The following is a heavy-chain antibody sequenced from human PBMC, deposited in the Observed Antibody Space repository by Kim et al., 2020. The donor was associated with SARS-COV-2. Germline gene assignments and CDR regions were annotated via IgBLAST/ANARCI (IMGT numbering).Heavy chain of an antibody. CDR3: ARGPSTYYDILTGYYRAEYFQH. CDR1: GGTFSSYA. CDR2: IIPIFGTA. V-gene: IGHV1-69*13. Sequence: SVKVSCKASGGTFSSYAISWVRQAPGQGLEWMGGIIPIFGTANYAQKFQGRVTITADESTSTAYMELSSLRSEDTAVYYCARGPSTYYDILTGYYRAEYFQHWGQGTLVTVSS. D-gene: IGHD3-9*01. J-gene: IGHJ1*01.